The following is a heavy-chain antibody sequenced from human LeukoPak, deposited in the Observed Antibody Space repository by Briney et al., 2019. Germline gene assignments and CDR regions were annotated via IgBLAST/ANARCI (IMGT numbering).Heavy chain of an antibody. Sequence: ASVKVSCKASGGTFSSYAISWVRQAPGQGLEWMGWINPNGGGTNYAQKFQGRVTMTRDTSISTAYMELSRLRSDDTAVYYCARGAPGYCSSTSCYSLGAFDIWGQGTMVTVSS. CDR1: GGTFSSYA. CDR2: INPNGGGT. V-gene: IGHV1-2*02. D-gene: IGHD2-2*02. J-gene: IGHJ3*02. CDR3: ARGAPGYCSSTSCYSLGAFDI.